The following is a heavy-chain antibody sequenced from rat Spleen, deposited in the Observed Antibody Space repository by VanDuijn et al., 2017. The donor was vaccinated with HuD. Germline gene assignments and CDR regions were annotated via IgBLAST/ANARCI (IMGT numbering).Heavy chain of an antibody. Sequence: EVQLVESDGGLVQPGRSLKLSCAASGFTFSSFPMAWVRQAPTTGLEWVATISTSGGSTYYRDSVKGRFTISRDNAKSTLYLQMDSLRSEDTATYYWASPRPGYPFAYWGQGVMVTVSS. J-gene: IGHJ2*01. CDR1: GFTFSSFP. D-gene: IGHD1-4*01. CDR2: ISTSGGST. CDR3: ASPRPGYPFAY. V-gene: IGHV5-46*01.